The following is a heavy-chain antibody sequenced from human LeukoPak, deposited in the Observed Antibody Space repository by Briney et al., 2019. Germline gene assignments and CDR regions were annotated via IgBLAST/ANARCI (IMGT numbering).Heavy chain of an antibody. V-gene: IGHV1-2*02. D-gene: IGHD2-8*02. Sequence: ASVKVSCKASGYTFTAYYMHWVRQAPGQGFEGMGWIDSNTGDTKYAQNFQGRLTITRDTSTDTAYMELRSLISGDTAVYYCASEAFCAGGTCPLQRVASWGPGTLLTVSS. J-gene: IGHJ4*02. CDR1: GYTFTAYY. CDR3: ASEAFCAGGTCPLQRVAS. CDR2: IDSNTGDT.